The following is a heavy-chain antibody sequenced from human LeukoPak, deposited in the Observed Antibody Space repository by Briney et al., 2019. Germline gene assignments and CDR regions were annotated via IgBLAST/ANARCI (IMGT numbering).Heavy chain of an antibody. V-gene: IGHV3-74*03. J-gene: IGHJ4*02. Sequence: GGSLRLSCEPSGFPLSSYWMLWVRQAPGKGLVWVSRISGDGTIKTYADFVRGRFTISRDNTKNILYLQMNSLKVEDTATYFCSRSQFDYWGQGVLVTVSS. CDR2: ISGDGTIK. CDR3: SRSQFDY. CDR1: GFPLSSYW.